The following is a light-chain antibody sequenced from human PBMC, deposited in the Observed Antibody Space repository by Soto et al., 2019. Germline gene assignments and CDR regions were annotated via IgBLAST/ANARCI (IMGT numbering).Light chain of an antibody. CDR2: GAS. Sequence: EIVMTQSPATLSVSPGARATLSCRASQSVGSDLVWYRQKPGQAPRLLIYGASNRATGVPDRFSGSGSGTVFTLTISSLQSDYFAVYYCQQYLDWPRTFGQGTKVAIK. J-gene: IGKJ1*01. V-gene: IGKV3-15*01. CDR3: QQYLDWPRT. CDR1: QSVGSD.